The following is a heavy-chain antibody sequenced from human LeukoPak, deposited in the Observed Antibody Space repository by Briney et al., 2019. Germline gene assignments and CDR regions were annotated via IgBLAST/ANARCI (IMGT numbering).Heavy chain of an antibody. CDR1: GGSISSGSYY. V-gene: IGHV4-61*02. J-gene: IGHJ4*02. Sequence: SETLSLTCTVSGGSISSGSYYWSWIRQPAGKGLEWIGRIYTGGSTNYNPSLKSRVTISVDTSKNQFSPNLNSVTAADTAVYYCARLGLSESYYYWGQGTLVTVSP. CDR3: ARLGLSESYYY. CDR2: IYTGGST. D-gene: IGHD1-26*01.